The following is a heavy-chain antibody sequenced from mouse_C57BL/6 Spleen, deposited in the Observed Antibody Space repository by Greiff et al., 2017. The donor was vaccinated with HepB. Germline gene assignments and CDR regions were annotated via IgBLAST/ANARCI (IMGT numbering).Heavy chain of an antibody. CDR3: ARGIITTVVASDY. V-gene: IGHV1-82*01. D-gene: IGHD1-1*01. CDR1: GYAFSSSW. Sequence: VQLQQSGPELVKPGASVKISCKASGYAFSSSWMNWVKQRPGKGLEWIGRIYPGDGDTNYNGKFKGKATLTADKSSSTAYMQLSSLTSEDSAVYFCARGIITTVVASDYWGQGTTLTVSS. CDR2: IYPGDGDT. J-gene: IGHJ2*01.